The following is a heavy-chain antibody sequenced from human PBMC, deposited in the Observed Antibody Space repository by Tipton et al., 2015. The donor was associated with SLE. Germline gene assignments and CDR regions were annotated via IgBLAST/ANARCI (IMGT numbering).Heavy chain of an antibody. CDR1: GFTFIDYS. D-gene: IGHD4-17*01. Sequence: GSLRLSCAASGFTFIDYSMNWVRQAPGKGLEWVSSIASNPYYTYYADSVKGRFTISRDNSKSSLYLQLNSLRAGDTAVYYCAASPGGVTTSPLDFWGQGTLVTVSS. V-gene: IGHV3-21*03. J-gene: IGHJ4*02. CDR3: AASPGGVTTSPLDF. CDR2: IASNPYYT.